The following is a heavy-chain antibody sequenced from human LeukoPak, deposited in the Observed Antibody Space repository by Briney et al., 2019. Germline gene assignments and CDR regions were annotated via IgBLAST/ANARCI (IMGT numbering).Heavy chain of an antibody. Sequence: QPGGSLRLSCAASGFIFKKYWMNWVRQVPGKGLECLANIKEDGSETYYADSVKGRFTISRDNAKDTLYLHMNSLTAEDTAVYYCARGAKWAYYFDYWGQGTLVTVSS. V-gene: IGHV3-7*01. J-gene: IGHJ4*02. CDR3: ARGAKWAYYFDY. CDR2: IKEDGSET. CDR1: GFIFKKYW. D-gene: IGHD1-26*01.